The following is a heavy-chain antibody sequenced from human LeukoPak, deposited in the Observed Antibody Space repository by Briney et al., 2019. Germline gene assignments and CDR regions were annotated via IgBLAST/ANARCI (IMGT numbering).Heavy chain of an antibody. J-gene: IGHJ4*02. D-gene: IGHD2-15*01. CDR3: ARRLVRPARYFDY. V-gene: IGHV4-34*01. CDR1: GGSFSGYY. Sequence: SETLSLTCAVYGGSFSGYYWSWIRQPPGKGLEWIGEINHSGSTNYNPSLKSRVTISVDTSKNQFSLKLSSVTAADTAVYYCARRLVRPARYFDYWGQGTLVTVSS. CDR2: INHSGST.